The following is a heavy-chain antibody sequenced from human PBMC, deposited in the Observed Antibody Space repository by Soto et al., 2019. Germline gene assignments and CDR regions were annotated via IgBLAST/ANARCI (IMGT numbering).Heavy chain of an antibody. CDR2: IIPIFGTA. CDR3: ARGSSRMVTANFDY. Sequence: GASVKVSCKASGGTFSSYAISWVRQAPGQGLEWMGGIIPIFGTANYAQKFQGRVTITADKSTSTAYMELSSPRSEDTAVYYCARGSSRMVTANFDYWGQGTLVTVSS. J-gene: IGHJ4*02. CDR1: GGTFSSYA. V-gene: IGHV1-69*06. D-gene: IGHD2-21*02.